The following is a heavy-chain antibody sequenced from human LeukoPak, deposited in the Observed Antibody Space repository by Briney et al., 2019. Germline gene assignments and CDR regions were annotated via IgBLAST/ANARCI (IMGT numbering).Heavy chain of an antibody. CDR1: GGSISELSYY. D-gene: IGHD1-26*01. Sequence: SETLSLTCSVSGGSISELSYYWGWIRQPPGKGLEWIGNIYYSGSTYNNPSLERRVVISVDSSRNQFSLKLTSVTATDTAVYYCARPGVVGATGFDFWGQGILVTVSS. V-gene: IGHV4-39*01. CDR2: IYYSGST. J-gene: IGHJ4*02. CDR3: ARPGVVGATGFDF.